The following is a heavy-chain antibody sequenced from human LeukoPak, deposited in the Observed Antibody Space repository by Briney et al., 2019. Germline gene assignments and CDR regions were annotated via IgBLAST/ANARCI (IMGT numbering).Heavy chain of an antibody. Sequence: GGSLRLSCAASGFTFSNYAMSWVRQAPGKGLEWVSAISGSGGSTYYADSVKGRFTISRDNSKTTLYLQMNSLRAEDTAVYYCAKHYSSSWSQFYYFDYWGQGTLVTVSS. CDR2: ISGSGGST. V-gene: IGHV3-23*01. J-gene: IGHJ4*02. CDR3: AKHYSSSWSQFYYFDY. CDR1: GFTFSNYA. D-gene: IGHD6-13*01.